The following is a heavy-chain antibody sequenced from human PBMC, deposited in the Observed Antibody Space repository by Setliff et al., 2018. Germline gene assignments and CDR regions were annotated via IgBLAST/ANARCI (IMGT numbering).Heavy chain of an antibody. CDR1: GGSISSSNW. J-gene: IGHJ5*02. Sequence: KTSETLSLTCAVSGGSISSSNWWSWVRQPPGKGLEWIGEIYHSGSTNYNPSLKSRVTISVDKSKNQFSLKLSSVTAADTAVYYCARALPLGFRSALIPWGQGTLVTVSS. CDR2: IYHSGST. V-gene: IGHV4-4*02. CDR3: ARALPLGFRSALIP. D-gene: IGHD3-16*02.